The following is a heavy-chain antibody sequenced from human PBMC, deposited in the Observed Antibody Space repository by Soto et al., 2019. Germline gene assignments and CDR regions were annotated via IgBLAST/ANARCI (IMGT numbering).Heavy chain of an antibody. CDR1: GGSISSGGYY. Sequence: LSLTCTVSGGSISSGGYYWSWIRQHPGKGLEWIGYIYYSGSTYYNPSLKSRVTISVDTSKNQFSLKLSSVTAADTAVYYCARGRDDGAFDYWGQGTLVTVSS. CDR2: IYYSGST. V-gene: IGHV4-31*03. J-gene: IGHJ4*02. D-gene: IGHD1-26*01. CDR3: ARGRDDGAFDY.